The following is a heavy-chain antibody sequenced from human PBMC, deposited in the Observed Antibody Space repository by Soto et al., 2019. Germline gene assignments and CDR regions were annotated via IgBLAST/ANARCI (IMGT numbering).Heavy chain of an antibody. CDR1: GFTFCDYA. CDR2: IRSKAYGGTT. CDR3: AKVAKSGVVIEYFDS. D-gene: IGHD3-3*01. J-gene: IGHJ4*02. V-gene: IGHV3-49*04. Sequence: GGSLSLSCTASGFTFCDYAMSWVRQAPGKGLEWVGFIRSKAYGGTTEYAASVRGRFTISRDDSKSTLYLQMDSLRADDTAVYYCAKVAKSGVVIEYFDSWGQGSLVTVSS.